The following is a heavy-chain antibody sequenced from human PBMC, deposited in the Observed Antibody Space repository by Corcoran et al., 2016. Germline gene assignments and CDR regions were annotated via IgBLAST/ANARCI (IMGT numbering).Heavy chain of an antibody. V-gene: IGHV4-34*01. J-gene: IGHJ6*02. D-gene: IGHD2-8*01. CDR3: ARTPRLGYCTNGVCWSYYYYGMDV. CDR2: INHSGST. CDR1: GGSFSGYY. Sequence: QQQQWGAGLLKPSETLSLTCAVYGGSFSGYYWSWIRQPPGKGLEWIGEINHSGSTNYNPSLKSRVTISVDTSKNQFSLKLSSVTAADPAVYYCARTPRLGYCTNGVCWSYYYYGMDVWGQGTTVTVSS.